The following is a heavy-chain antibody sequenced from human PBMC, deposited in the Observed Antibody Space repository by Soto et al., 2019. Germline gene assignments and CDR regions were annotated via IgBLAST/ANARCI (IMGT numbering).Heavy chain of an antibody. V-gene: IGHV4-59*08. J-gene: IGHJ4*02. CDR1: SDSISSYY. D-gene: IGHD6-19*01. CDR3: ARAVGDPLYYLDY. Sequence: QVQLQESGPGLVRPSETLSLTCTVSSDSISSYYWIWIRQSPGKGLEWIGYTDYSGNTNYNPSLKSRVTISGDTSKPQFSLRLSSVTAADTAVYYCARAVGDPLYYLDYWGQGTLVTVSS. CDR2: TDYSGNT.